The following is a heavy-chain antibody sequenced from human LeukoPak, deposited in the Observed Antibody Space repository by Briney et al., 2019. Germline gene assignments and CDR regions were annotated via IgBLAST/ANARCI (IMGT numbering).Heavy chain of an antibody. D-gene: IGHD3-16*02. CDR2: IYYSGST. CDR3: ARHPLYYDYVWGSYRSNVFDY. J-gene: IGHJ4*02. V-gene: IGHV4-39*01. Sequence: SETLSLTCTVSGGSISSSSYYWGWIRQPPGKGLEWIGSIYYSGSTYYNPSLKSRVTISVDTSKNQFSLKLSSVTAADTAVYYCARHPLYYDYVWGSYRSNVFDYWGQGTLVTVSS. CDR1: GGSISSSSYY.